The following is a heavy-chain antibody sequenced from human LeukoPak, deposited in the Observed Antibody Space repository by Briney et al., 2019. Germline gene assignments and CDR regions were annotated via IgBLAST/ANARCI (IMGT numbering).Heavy chain of an antibody. CDR3: ARASDYDILTGYPIGY. V-gene: IGHV1-2*02. Sequence: ASVKVSCKASGYTFTGYYMHWVRQAPGQGLEWMGWINPNSGGTNYAQKFQGRVTMTRDTSISTAYMELSRLRSDDTAVYYCARASDYDILTGYPIGYWGQGTLVTVSS. J-gene: IGHJ4*02. CDR1: GYTFTGYY. D-gene: IGHD3-9*01. CDR2: INPNSGGT.